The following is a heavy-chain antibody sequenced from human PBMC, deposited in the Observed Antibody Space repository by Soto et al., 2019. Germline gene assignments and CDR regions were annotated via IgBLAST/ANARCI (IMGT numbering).Heavy chain of an antibody. CDR2: ISSSSSYI. CDR1: GFTFSSYS. CDR3: ARALIVDSGSSGGGH. V-gene: IGHV3-21*01. J-gene: IGHJ4*02. D-gene: IGHD1-26*01. Sequence: EVQLVESGGGLVKPGGSLRLSCAASGFTFSSYSMNWVRQAPGKGLEWVSSISSSSSYIYYADSVKGRFTISRDNAKNSLYLQMNSLRAEDTAVYYCARALIVDSGSSGGGHWGQGTLVTVSS.